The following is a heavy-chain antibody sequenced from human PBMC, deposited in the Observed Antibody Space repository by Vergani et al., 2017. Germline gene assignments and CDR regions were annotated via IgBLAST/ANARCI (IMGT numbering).Heavy chain of an antibody. CDR3: ARAKRGRLAVGATDS. V-gene: IGHV7-4-1*01. Sequence: QEQLVQSGSELKKPGASVKVSCKASGYSFNNYAIHWVRQAPGQGLEWMGWINPTTGNPTYARAFTGRFVFSLDTPISTAYLQIGSLKAEDTAVYFCARAKRGRLAVGATDSWGQGTLLTVSS. D-gene: IGHD6-19*01. CDR1: GYSFNNYA. J-gene: IGHJ4*02. CDR2: INPTTGNP.